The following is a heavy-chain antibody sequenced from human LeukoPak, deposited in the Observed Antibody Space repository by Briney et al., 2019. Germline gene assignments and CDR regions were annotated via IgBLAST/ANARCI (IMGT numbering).Heavy chain of an antibody. CDR2: IRSKAYGGTT. D-gene: IGHD5-12*01. CDR3: TYYGYDIDY. CDR1: GFTVSSNY. Sequence: GGSLRLSCAASGFTVSSNYMSWVRQAPGKGLEWVGSIRSKAYGGTTEYAASVKGRFTISRDDSKSIAYLQMNSLKTEDTAVYYCTYYGYDIDYWGQGTLVTVSS. J-gene: IGHJ4*02. V-gene: IGHV3-49*04.